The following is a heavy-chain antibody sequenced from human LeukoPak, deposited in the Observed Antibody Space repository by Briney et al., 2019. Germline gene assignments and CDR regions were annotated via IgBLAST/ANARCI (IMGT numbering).Heavy chain of an antibody. J-gene: IGHJ6*03. CDR2: IRSKAYGGTT. CDR3: TRVLVGSYYYYMDV. V-gene: IGHV3-49*04. D-gene: IGHD1-26*01. Sequence: GGSLRLSCAASGFTFSSYGMHWVRQAPGKGLEWVGFIRSKAYGGTTEYAASVKGRFTISRDDSKSIAYLQMNSLKTEDTAVYYCTRVLVGSYYYYMDVWGKGTTVTVSS. CDR1: GFTFSSYG.